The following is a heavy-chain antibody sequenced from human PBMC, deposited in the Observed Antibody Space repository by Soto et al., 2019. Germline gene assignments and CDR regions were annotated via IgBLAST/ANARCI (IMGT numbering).Heavy chain of an antibody. J-gene: IGHJ5*02. V-gene: IGHV4-59*01. CDR2: IYYSGST. CDR3: ARDLIAEADTGGWFDP. D-gene: IGHD6-13*01. CDR1: GGSISSYY. Sequence: SETLSLTCPVSGGSISSYYWSWIRQPPGKGLGWIGYIYYSGSTNYSPSLKSRVTISVXXXXXXFXLXLXXXTAAXTAVYDCARDLIAEADTGGWFDPWGQGTLVTVS.